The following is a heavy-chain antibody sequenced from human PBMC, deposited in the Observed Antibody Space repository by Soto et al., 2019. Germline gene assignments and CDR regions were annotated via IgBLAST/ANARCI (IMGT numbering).Heavy chain of an antibody. CDR2: ISSSGSTI. D-gene: IGHD3-22*01. CDR1: GFTFSSYE. V-gene: IGHV3-48*03. Sequence: LRLSCAASGFTFSSYEMNWVRQAPGKGLEWVSYISSSGSTIYYADSVKGRFTISRDNAKNSLYLQMNSLRAEDTAVYYCACYYDSSDYYWGQGTLVTVSS. CDR3: ACYYDSSDYY. J-gene: IGHJ4*02.